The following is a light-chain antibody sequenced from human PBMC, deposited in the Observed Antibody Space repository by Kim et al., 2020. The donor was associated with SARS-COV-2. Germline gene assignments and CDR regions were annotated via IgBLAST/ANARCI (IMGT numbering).Light chain of an antibody. CDR2: YTN. CDR3: AAWDDTLSGWV. Sequence: QAVVTQPPSASGTPGQRVTISCSGSASNIGSTSVYWYQQFPGTAPKLLIYYTNQRPSGVPDRFSGSKSGTSASLAISGLRSEDEADYYCAAWDDTLSGWVFGGGTQLTVL. CDR1: ASNIGSTS. V-gene: IGLV1-47*02. J-gene: IGLJ3*02.